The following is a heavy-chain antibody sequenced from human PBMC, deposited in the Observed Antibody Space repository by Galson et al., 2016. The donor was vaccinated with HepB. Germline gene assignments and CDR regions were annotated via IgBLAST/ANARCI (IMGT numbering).Heavy chain of an antibody. Sequence: QSGAEVKKPGESLRISCKGSGYNFTSYWINWVRQMPGKGLEWMGRIDPSDSYTGYSTSFQGHVTISADKSISTAYLQWSSLKASDTAMYYCARPTSSGYYSDPFDIWGQGTIITVSS. V-gene: IGHV5-10-1*01. CDR3: ARPTSSGYYSDPFDI. CDR2: IDPSDSYT. J-gene: IGHJ3*02. D-gene: IGHD3-22*01. CDR1: GYNFTSYW.